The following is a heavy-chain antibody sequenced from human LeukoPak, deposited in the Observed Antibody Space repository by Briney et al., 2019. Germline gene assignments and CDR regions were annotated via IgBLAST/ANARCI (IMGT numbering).Heavy chain of an antibody. CDR1: GFTFSSYE. CDR2: ISSSGSTI. J-gene: IGHJ4*02. CDR3: AREARGGGASDY. V-gene: IGHV3-48*03. Sequence: GGSLRLSCAASGFTFSSYEMNWVRQAPGKGLEWVSYISSSGSTIYYADSVKGRFTISRDNAKNSLYLQMNSLRAEDTAVYYCAREARGGGASDYWGQGTLVTVSS. D-gene: IGHD1-26*01.